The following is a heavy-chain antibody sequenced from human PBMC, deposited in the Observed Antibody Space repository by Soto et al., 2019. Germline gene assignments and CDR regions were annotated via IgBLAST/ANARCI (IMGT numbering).Heavy chain of an antibody. CDR1: GYTFTSYA. CDR3: AREVKLNWFYP. CDR2: INAGNGHA. Sequence: ASVKVSCKASGYTFTSYAMHWVRQAPGQRLEWMGWINAGNGHAKYSQKFQGRVTITRDTSASTAYMELSSLRSEDTAVYYCAREVKLNWFYPWGQGTLVTVSS. J-gene: IGHJ5*02. V-gene: IGHV1-3*01.